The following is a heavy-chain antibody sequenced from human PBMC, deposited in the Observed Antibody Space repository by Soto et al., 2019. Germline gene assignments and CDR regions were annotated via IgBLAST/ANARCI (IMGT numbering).Heavy chain of an antibody. V-gene: IGHV1-2*04. J-gene: IGHJ3*02. D-gene: IGHD3-22*01. Sequence: GASVKVSCKASGYTFTGYYMHWVRQAPGQGLEWMGWINPNSGGTNYAQKFQGWVTMTRDTSISTAYMELSRLRSDDTAVYYCARDSGGPDYYDSSGYYYRAFDIWGQGTMVTVS. CDR3: ARDSGGPDYYDSSGYYYRAFDI. CDR1: GYTFTGYY. CDR2: INPNSGGT.